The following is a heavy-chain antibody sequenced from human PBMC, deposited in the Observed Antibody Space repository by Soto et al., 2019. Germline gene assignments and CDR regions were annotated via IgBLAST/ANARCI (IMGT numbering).Heavy chain of an antibody. Sequence: QVQLVESGGNVVQPGRSLRLSCAASGFSFSYHGMHWLRQAPGKGLEWVAHLWAGGNIACYAYSVKGRFTISSDHSKNPLYLQMNSLGVEDTAVYYCTRDAQQLANYGMDVWGQGTTVTVSS. CDR1: GFSFSYHG. CDR2: LWAGGNIA. D-gene: IGHD6-13*01. CDR3: TRDAQQLANYGMDV. J-gene: IGHJ6*02. V-gene: IGHV3-33*01.